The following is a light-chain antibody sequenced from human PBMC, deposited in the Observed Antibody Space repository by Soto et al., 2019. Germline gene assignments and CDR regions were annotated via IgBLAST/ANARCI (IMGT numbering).Light chain of an antibody. CDR3: QTWGTGLL. CDR1: SGHSSYA. CDR2: LNSDGSH. J-gene: IGLJ2*01. V-gene: IGLV4-69*01. Sequence: QSVLTQSPSASASLGASVKLTCTLSSGHSSYAIAWHQQQPEKGPRYLMKLNSDGSHSKGDGIPDRFSGSSSGAERYLTISSLQSEDEADYYCQTWGTGLLFGGGTKLTVL.